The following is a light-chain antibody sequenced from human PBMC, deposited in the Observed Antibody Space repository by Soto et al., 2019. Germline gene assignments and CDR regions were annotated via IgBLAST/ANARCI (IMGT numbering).Light chain of an antibody. V-gene: IGKV2-28*01. CDR1: QSLLHSNGYNY. J-gene: IGKJ1*01. CDR2: LGS. CDR3: MGALQTPWT. Sequence: DIVMTQSPLSLPVTPGEPASISCRSSQSLLHSNGYNYLDWYLQKPGQSPQLLIYLGSNRSSGVPDRFSGSGSGTDFTLKISRVEAEDVGVYYCMGALQTPWTFGQGTKVEIK.